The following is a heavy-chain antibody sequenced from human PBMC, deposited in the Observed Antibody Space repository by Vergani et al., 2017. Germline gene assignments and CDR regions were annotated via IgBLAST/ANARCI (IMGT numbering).Heavy chain of an antibody. J-gene: IGHJ4*02. Sequence: QLQLQESGPGLVKPSQTLSLTCTVSGGSISSGGYYWSWIRQHPGKGLEWIGYIYYSGSTYYNPSLKSRVTISVDTSKNQFSLKLSSVTAADTAVYYCARDRGYCSGGSCYSALVFDYWGQGTLVTVSS. D-gene: IGHD2-15*01. CDR2: IYYSGST. CDR1: GGSISSGGYY. V-gene: IGHV4-31*03. CDR3: ARDRGYCSGGSCYSALVFDY.